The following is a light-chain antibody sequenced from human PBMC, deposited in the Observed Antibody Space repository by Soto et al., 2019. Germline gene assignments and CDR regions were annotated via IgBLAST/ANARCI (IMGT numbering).Light chain of an antibody. V-gene: IGLV2-14*01. CDR3: SSYGSTSARYV. J-gene: IGLJ1*01. CDR1: SSDVGAYNY. CDR2: EVR. Sequence: QSALAQPASVSGSPGQSITISCTGTSSDVGAYNYVSWYQQHPGKAPKLMIYEVRGRPSGVSNRFSGSKSGNTASLTISGLQAEDEGDYFCSSYGSTSARYVFGTGTKLTGL.